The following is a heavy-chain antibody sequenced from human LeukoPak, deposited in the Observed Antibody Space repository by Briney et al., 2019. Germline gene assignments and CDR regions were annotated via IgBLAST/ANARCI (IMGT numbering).Heavy chain of an antibody. CDR1: GFAFSTYS. Sequence: GGSLRLSCAASGFAFSTYSMNWVRQAPGKGLEWVSSISRSSDYIYYADSVKGRFTISRDNAKNSLYLQMNSLRAEDTAVYYCARVPGDYWGQGTLVTVSS. V-gene: IGHV3-21*01. CDR2: ISRSSDYI. J-gene: IGHJ4*02. CDR3: ARVPGDY.